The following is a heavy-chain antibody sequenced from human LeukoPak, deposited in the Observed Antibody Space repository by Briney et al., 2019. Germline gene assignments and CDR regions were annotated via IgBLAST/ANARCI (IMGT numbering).Heavy chain of an antibody. CDR3: AVSYGSGSYCIF. V-gene: IGHV3-23*01. D-gene: IGHD3-10*01. Sequence: GWSVSLSCAACVFIHSSYAMSGLRQARAKGREGVSANRGSGGSRYYADSVRGRLTISRHNPKNTLYVYVNSPRAEDTAVYYCAVSYGSGSYCIFWGQGTLVTVSS. CDR2: NRGSGGSR. J-gene: IGHJ4*02. CDR1: VFIHSSYA.